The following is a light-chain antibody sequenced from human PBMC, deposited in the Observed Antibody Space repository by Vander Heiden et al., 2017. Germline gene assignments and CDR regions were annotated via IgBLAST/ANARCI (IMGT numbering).Light chain of an antibody. Sequence: EIVTTQSPATLSVSPGERATLSCRASQSVSSNLAWYQQKPGQAPRLLIYGASTRATGIPARFSGSGSGTEFTLTISSLQSEDFAVYYCQQYNNWPPRTTFGPGTKVDIK. CDR2: GAS. CDR1: QSVSSN. CDR3: QQYNNWPPRTT. J-gene: IGKJ3*01. V-gene: IGKV3-15*01.